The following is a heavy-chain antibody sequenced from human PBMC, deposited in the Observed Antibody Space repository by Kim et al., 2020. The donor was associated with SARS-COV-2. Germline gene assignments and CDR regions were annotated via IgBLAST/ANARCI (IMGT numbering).Heavy chain of an antibody. D-gene: IGHD3-10*01. Sequence: SETLSLTCTVSGGSINSSSYYWGWIRQPPGKGLEWIGSIYYSGSTYYNPSLKSRVTISVDTSKNQFSLKLSSVTAADTAVYYCARRGGSGSYYASPVDYWGQGTLVTVSS. CDR2: IYYSGST. CDR1: GGSINSSSYY. V-gene: IGHV4-39*01. CDR3: ARRGGSGSYYASPVDY. J-gene: IGHJ4*02.